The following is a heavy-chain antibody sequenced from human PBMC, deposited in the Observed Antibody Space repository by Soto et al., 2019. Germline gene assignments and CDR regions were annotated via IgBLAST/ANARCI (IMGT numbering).Heavy chain of an antibody. CDR1: GGSISSYY. CDR3: ARHTPSEQWLVLGFFDY. CDR2: IYYSGST. Sequence: QVQLQESGPGLVKPSETLSLTCTVSGGSISSYYWSWIRQPPGKGLEWIGYIYYSGSTNYNPSLKSRVTISVDTSKNQFSLKLSSVTAADTAVYYCARHTPSEQWLVLGFFDYWGQGTLVTVSS. V-gene: IGHV4-59*08. J-gene: IGHJ4*02. D-gene: IGHD6-19*01.